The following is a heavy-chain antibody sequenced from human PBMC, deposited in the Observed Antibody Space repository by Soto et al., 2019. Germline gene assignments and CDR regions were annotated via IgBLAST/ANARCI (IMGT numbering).Heavy chain of an antibody. D-gene: IGHD3-10*01. Sequence: SVKVSCKASGGTFNNHLISWVRQAPGQGLEWMGTIIPLFGTLNYAQKLQGRVTLSADRSTSTAYMELSGLRSGDTAVYYCASGSLYGSGSYPVDYWGQGTLVTVSS. CDR1: GGTFNNHL. V-gene: IGHV1-69*06. J-gene: IGHJ4*01. CDR3: ASGSLYGSGSYPVDY. CDR2: IIPLFGTL.